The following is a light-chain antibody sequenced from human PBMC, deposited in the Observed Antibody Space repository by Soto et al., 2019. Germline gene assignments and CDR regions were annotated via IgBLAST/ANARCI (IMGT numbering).Light chain of an antibody. CDR3: QQYGSSPRT. V-gene: IGKV3-20*01. CDR2: DAS. CDR1: QSVSSSY. Sequence: EIVLTQSPGTLSLSPGERATLSCRASQSVSSSYLAWYQQTPGQAPRLLIYDASSRATGIPDRFSGSGSGTDFTLTISRLEPEDFAVYYCQQYGSSPRTFGGGTKVDIK. J-gene: IGKJ4*01.